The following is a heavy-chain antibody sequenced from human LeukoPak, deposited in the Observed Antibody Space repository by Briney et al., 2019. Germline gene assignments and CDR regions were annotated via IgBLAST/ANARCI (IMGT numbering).Heavy chain of an antibody. D-gene: IGHD5-12*01. CDR3: ARWLRLVRGGYNWFDP. V-gene: IGHV1-69*01. Sequence: ASVKVSCKASGGTFSSYAISWVRQAPGQGLEWMGGIIPIFGTANYAQKFQGRVTITADESTSTAYMELSSLRSEDTAVYYCARWLRLVRGGYNWFDPWSQGTLVTVSS. J-gene: IGHJ5*02. CDR2: IIPIFGTA. CDR1: GGTFSSYA.